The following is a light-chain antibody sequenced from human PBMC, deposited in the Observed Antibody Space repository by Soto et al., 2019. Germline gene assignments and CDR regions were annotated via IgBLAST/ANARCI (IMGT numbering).Light chain of an antibody. CDR1: QSVSSN. J-gene: IGKJ4*01. CDR3: QQYNNWFQPPT. CDR2: GAS. Sequence: EIVMTQSPATLSVSPGERATLSCRASQSVSSNLAWYQQKPGQAPRLLIYGASTRATGIPARFSGSGSGTEFTLTISSLQSEDFAVYYCQQYNNWFQPPTFGGGTKVEIK. V-gene: IGKV3-15*01.